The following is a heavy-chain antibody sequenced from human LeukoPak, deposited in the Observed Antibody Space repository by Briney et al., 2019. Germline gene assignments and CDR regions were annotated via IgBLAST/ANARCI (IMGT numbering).Heavy chain of an antibody. D-gene: IGHD5-12*01. CDR2: ISWNSGSI. J-gene: IGHJ6*02. V-gene: IGHV3-9*01. Sequence: GGSLRLSCAASGFTLDDYAMHWVRQAPGKGLEWVSGISWNSGSIGYADSVKGRFTISRDNAKNSLYLQMNSLRAEDTAVYYCARASGDSGYDAGVYYYGMDVWGQGTTVTVSS. CDR1: GFTLDDYA. CDR3: ARASGDSGYDAGVYYYGMDV.